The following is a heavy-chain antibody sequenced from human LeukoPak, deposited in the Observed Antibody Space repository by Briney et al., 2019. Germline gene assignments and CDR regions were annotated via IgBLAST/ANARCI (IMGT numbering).Heavy chain of an antibody. D-gene: IGHD3-3*01. CDR1: GFTFSSYG. CDR2: INWNGGST. V-gene: IGHV3-20*04. J-gene: IGHJ4*02. Sequence: PGGSLRLSCAASGFTFSSYGMSWVRQAPGKGLEWVSGINWNGGSTGYADSVKGRFTISRDNAKNSLYLQMNSLRAEDTALYYCARPFTYYDFWSGPPDYWGQGTLVTVSS. CDR3: ARPFTYYDFWSGPPDY.